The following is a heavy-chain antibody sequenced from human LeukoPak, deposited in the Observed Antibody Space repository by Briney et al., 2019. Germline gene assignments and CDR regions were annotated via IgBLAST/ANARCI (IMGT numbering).Heavy chain of an antibody. J-gene: IGHJ4*02. V-gene: IGHV3-7*03. CDR3: ARSMGYCSGGSCFPFDY. CDR2: IKQDESEK. CDR1: GFTFSSFW. Sequence: GGSLRLSCAASGFTFSSFWMTWVRQAPGKGLERVANIKQDESEKYYVGSVKGRFTISRDNAKNSLYLQMSSLRAEDTAIYFCARSMGYCSGGSCFPFDYWGQGTLVTVSS. D-gene: IGHD2-15*01.